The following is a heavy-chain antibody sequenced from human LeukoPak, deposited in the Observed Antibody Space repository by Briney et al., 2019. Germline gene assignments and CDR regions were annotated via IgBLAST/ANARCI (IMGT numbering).Heavy chain of an antibody. CDR3: ARDSDYYGSGSYWGD. D-gene: IGHD3-10*01. Sequence: PSETLSLTCTVSGYSISSGYYWGWIRQPPGKGLAWIGSIYHSGSTCYNPSLKSRVTISVDTSKNQFSLKLSSVTAADTAVYYCARDSDYYGSGSYWGDWGQGTLVTVSS. CDR1: GYSISSGYY. V-gene: IGHV4-38-2*02. CDR2: IYHSGST. J-gene: IGHJ4*02.